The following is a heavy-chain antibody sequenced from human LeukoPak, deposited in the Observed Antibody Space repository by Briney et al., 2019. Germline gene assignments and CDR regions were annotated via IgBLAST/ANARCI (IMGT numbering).Heavy chain of an antibody. CDR3: AKVASTVTAAGFLDY. J-gene: IGHJ4*02. CDR1: GFTFDDYT. Sequence: GGSLRLSCAASGFTFDDYTRHWVRQAPGKGLEWVSLISWDGGSTYYADSVKRRFTISRDNSKNSLYLQMNSLRTEDTALYYCAKVASTVTAAGFLDYWGQGTLVTVSS. V-gene: IGHV3-43*01. CDR2: ISWDGGST. D-gene: IGHD6-13*01.